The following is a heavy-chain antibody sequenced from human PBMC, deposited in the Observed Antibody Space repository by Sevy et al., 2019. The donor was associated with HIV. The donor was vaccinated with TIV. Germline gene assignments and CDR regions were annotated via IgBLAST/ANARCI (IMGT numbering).Heavy chain of an antibody. J-gene: IGHJ4*02. CDR1: GFTFSTYA. CDR3: ARDQLGGIDY. D-gene: IGHD7-27*01. Sequence: GGCLRLSCAVSGFTFSTYAMHWVRQAPGKGLECVAIVSSDGSEINYADSVKGRFTISRDNSRNTLYLQMNSLRTEDTALYYCARDQLGGIDYWGQGTLVTVSS. CDR2: VSSDGSEI. V-gene: IGHV3-30-3*01.